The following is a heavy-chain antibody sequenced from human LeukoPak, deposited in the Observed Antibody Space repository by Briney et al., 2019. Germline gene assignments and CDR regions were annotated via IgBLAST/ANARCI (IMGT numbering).Heavy chain of an antibody. CDR1: GFTFSSYS. V-gene: IGHV3-21*01. CDR2: ISSSSSYI. CDR3: ARVRAYYYGSGSYGGDAFDI. J-gene: IGHJ3*02. Sequence: GGSLRLSCAASGFTFSSYSMNWVRQAPGKGLEWVSSISSSSSYIYYADSVKGRFTISRDNAKNSLYLQMNSLRAEDTAVYYCARVRAYYYGSGSYGGDAFDIWAKGQWSPSLQ. D-gene: IGHD3-10*01.